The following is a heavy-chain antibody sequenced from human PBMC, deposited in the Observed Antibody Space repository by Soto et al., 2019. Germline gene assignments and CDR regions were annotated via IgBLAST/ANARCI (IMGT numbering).Heavy chain of an antibody. V-gene: IGHV3-23*01. J-gene: IGHJ3*02. Sequence: GGSLRLSCAASGFTFSSYAMSWVRQAPGKGLEWVSAISGSGGSTYYADSVKGRFTISRDNSKNTLYLQMNSLRAEDTAVYYCAKSYCSGGSCYRIGAFDIRGQGTMVTVSS. CDR3: AKSYCSGGSCYRIGAFDI. D-gene: IGHD2-15*01. CDR1: GFTFSSYA. CDR2: ISGSGGST.